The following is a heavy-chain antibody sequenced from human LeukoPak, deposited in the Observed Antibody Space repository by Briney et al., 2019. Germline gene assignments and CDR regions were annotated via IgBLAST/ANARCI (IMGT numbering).Heavy chain of an antibody. CDR2: IHNSGST. D-gene: IGHD3-10*01. J-gene: IGHJ5*02. V-gene: IGHV4-61*10. CDR3: ARGGYYGSGNDFRFDP. Sequence: SETLSLTCTVSGASISTGSSCWSWIRQPAGEGLEWIGRIHNSGSTNYKPSLKSRCTITVDTSKNQFSLKLSSVTAADTAVYYCARGGYYGSGNDFRFDPWGQGTLVTVSS. CDR1: GASISTGSSC.